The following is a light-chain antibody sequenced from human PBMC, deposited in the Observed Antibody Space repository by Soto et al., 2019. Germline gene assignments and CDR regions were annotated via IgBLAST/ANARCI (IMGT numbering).Light chain of an antibody. CDR2: DVT. J-gene: IGLJ1*01. V-gene: IGLV2-14*03. CDR3: CSWTGSTTYV. CDR1: SSDVGRYNY. Sequence: QSVLTQPASVAGSPGQSLTISCTGTSSDVGRYNYVYWSQHLPVRAPKRIIYDVTNRPSGVSNRFSGSKSGNRASLTSSGLQAEDEGDYYCCSWTGSTTYVFGTGTKVNVL.